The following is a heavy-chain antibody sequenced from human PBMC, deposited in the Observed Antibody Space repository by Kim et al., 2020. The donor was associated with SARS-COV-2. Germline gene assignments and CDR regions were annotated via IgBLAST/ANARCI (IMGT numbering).Heavy chain of an antibody. D-gene: IGHD6-13*01. CDR2: IYYIGST. V-gene: IGHV4-59*01. CDR3: ARGVSSWYVGNNWFDP. J-gene: IGHJ5*02. Sequence: SETLSLTCTVSGGSISSYYWSWIRQPPGKGLEWIGYIYYIGSTNYNPSLKSRVTISVDTSKNQFSLKLSSVTAADTAVYYCARGVSSWYVGNNWFDPWGQGTLVTVS. CDR1: GGSISSYY.